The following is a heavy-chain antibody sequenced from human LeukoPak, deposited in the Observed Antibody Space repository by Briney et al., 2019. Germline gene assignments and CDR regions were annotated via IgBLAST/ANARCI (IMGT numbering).Heavy chain of an antibody. CDR3: ARHDYGDYAHFDY. CDR2: IYYSGST. D-gene: IGHD4-17*01. J-gene: IGHJ4*02. V-gene: IGHV4-59*08. Sequence: SETLSLICTVSGGSISSYYWSWIRQPPGKGLEWIGYIYYSGSTNYNPSLKSRVTISVDTSKSQFSLKLSSVTAADTAVYYCARHDYGDYAHFDYWGQGTLVTVSS. CDR1: GGSISSYY.